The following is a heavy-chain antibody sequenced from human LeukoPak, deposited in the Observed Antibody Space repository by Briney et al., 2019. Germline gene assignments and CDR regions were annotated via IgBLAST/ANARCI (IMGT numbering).Heavy chain of an antibody. CDR2: INPNSGGT. CDR3: ASAKLYSNFDY. J-gene: IGHJ4*02. D-gene: IGHD1-26*01. V-gene: IGHV1-2*02. CDR1: GYTFTSYG. Sequence: ASVEVSCKASGYTFTSYGISWVRQAPGQGLEWMGWINPNSGGTNYAQKFQGRVTMTRDTSISTAYMELSSLRSDDTAVYYCASAKLYSNFDYWGQGTLVTVSS.